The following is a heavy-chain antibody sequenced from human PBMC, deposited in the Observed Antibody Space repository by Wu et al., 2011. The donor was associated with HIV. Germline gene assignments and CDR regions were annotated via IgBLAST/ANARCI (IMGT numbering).Heavy chain of an antibody. J-gene: IGHJ6*03. Sequence: GLEWMGGILLCWFNNYARIQGRVTITADKSATTVYMELRSLRSEDTAMYYCARSGVSAEYYFYYMNVWGKGTTVTVSS. CDR3: ARSGVSAEYYFYYMNV. V-gene: IGHV1-69*06. D-gene: IGHD2-2*01. CDR2: ILLCWFN.